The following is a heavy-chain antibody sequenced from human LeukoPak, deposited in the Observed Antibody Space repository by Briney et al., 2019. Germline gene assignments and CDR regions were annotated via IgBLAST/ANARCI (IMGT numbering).Heavy chain of an antibody. Sequence: GGSLRLSCAASGFAFSSYWMNWVRQAPGKGLEWVSSISSSSSYIYYADSAKGRFTISRDNAKNSLYLQMNSLRAEDTAVYYCARGSSSWSDLGDYWGQGTLVTVSS. CDR2: ISSSSSYI. J-gene: IGHJ4*02. D-gene: IGHD6-13*01. V-gene: IGHV3-21*01. CDR3: ARGSSSWSDLGDY. CDR1: GFAFSSYW.